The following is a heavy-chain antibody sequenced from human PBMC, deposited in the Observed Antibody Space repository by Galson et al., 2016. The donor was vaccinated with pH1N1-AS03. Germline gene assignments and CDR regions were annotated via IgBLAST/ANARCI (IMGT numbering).Heavy chain of an antibody. V-gene: IGHV1-18*04. J-gene: IGHJ4*02. CDR3: ARDRSTSYYRAPDY. CDR1: GYAFKNYG. Sequence: SVKVSCKASGYAFKNYGISWIRQAPGQGLEWMGRVTVSSGITNYAQKVQGRVTMTTDTSTNTAYMELRSLTSDDTAVYYCARDRSTSYYRAPDYWGQGTLVTVSS. D-gene: IGHD3-10*01. CDR2: VTVSSGIT.